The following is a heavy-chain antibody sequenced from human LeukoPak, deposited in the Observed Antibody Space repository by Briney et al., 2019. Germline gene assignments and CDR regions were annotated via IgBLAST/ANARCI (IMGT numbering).Heavy chain of an antibody. J-gene: IGHJ3*02. CDR3: AKGHPAHYGDYRHDAFDI. CDR1: GFTFSSYG. Sequence: GGSLRLSCAASGFTFSSYGMHWVRQAPGKGLEWVAVISYDGSNKYYADSVKGRFTISRDNSKNTLYLQMNSLRAEDTAVYYCAKGHPAHYGDYRHDAFDIWGQGTMVTVSS. D-gene: IGHD4-17*01. V-gene: IGHV3-30*18. CDR2: ISYDGSNK.